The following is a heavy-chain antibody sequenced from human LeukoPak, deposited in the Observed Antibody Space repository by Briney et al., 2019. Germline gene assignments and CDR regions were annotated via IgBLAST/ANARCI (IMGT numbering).Heavy chain of an antibody. CDR2: IKSKTDGGTT. Sequence: GGSLRLSCAASGFTFSNAWMSWARQAPGKGLEWVGRIKSKTDGGTTDYAAPVKGRFTISRDDSKNTLYLQMNSLKTEDTAVYYCATYSGSIDAFDIWGQGTMVTVSS. D-gene: IGHD1-26*01. V-gene: IGHV3-15*01. CDR3: ATYSGSIDAFDI. CDR1: GFTFSNAW. J-gene: IGHJ3*02.